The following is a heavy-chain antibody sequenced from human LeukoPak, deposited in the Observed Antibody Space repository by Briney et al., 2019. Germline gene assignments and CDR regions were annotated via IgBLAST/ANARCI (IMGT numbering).Heavy chain of an antibody. V-gene: IGHV3-7*03. D-gene: IGHD3-10*01. Sequence: PGGSLRLSCAASGFTFSTYWMSWVRQAPGKGLEWVANIRKDGSDIHYVDSVKGRFTISRDNSKNTLYLQMNSLRAEDTAVYYCAKAIWFGEGDFDYWGQGTLVTVSS. CDR3: AKAIWFGEGDFDY. CDR1: GFTFSTYW. CDR2: IRKDGSDI. J-gene: IGHJ4*02.